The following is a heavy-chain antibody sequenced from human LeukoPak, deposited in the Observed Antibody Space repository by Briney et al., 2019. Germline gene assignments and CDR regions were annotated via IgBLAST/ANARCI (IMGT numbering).Heavy chain of an antibody. D-gene: IGHD3-3*01. V-gene: IGHV4-59*12. CDR1: GGSISSYY. CDR3: ARDLFDFWSGYVHDAFDI. J-gene: IGHJ3*02. Sequence: SETLSLTCTVSGGSISSYYWSWIRQPPGKGLEWIGYIYYSGSTNYNPSLKSRVTISVDTSKNQFSLKLSSVTPEDTAVYYCARDLFDFWSGYVHDAFDIWGQGTMVTVSS. CDR2: IYYSGST.